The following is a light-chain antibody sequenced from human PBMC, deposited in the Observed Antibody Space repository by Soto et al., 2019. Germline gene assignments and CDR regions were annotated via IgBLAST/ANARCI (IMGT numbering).Light chain of an antibody. Sequence: EIVMTQSPGTLSVSPGERATLSCRASQSVSSNLAWYQQKSGQATRLLLYGSSSRATGVADRFSGSGSGTEFTLTIDRLEPEDFATYYCQQYGSSPRAFGQGTQV. CDR1: QSVSSN. V-gene: IGKV3-20*01. CDR2: GSS. CDR3: QQYGSSPRA. J-gene: IGKJ1*01.